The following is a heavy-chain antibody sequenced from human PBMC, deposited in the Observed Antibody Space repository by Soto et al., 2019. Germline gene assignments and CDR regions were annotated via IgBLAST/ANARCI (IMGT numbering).Heavy chain of an antibody. CDR2: INHSGST. Sequence: SETLSLTCAVYGGSFSGYYWSWIRQPPGKGLEWIGEINHSGSTNYNPSLKSRVTISVDTSKNQFSLKLSSVTAADTAVYYCASGHSSSSPDYWGQGTLVTVSS. CDR3: ASGHSSSSPDY. J-gene: IGHJ4*02. D-gene: IGHD6-6*01. V-gene: IGHV4-34*01. CDR1: GGSFSGYY.